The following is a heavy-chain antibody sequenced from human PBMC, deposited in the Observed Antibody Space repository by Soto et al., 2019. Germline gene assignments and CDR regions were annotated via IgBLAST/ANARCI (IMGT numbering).Heavy chain of an antibody. CDR2: IIPIFGTA. J-gene: IGHJ5*02. V-gene: IGHV1-69*13. D-gene: IGHD3-9*01. CDR3: ASFISPYDILTGPPRFDP. Sequence: ASVKGSCKASGGTFSSYAISWVRQAPGQGLEWMGGIIPIFGTANYAQKFQGRVTITADESTSTAYMELSSLRSEDTAVYYCASFISPYDILTGPPRFDPWGQGTLV. CDR1: GGTFSSYA.